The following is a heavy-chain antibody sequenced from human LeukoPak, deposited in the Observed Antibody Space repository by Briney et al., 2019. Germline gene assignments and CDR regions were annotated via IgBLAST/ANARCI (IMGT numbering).Heavy chain of an antibody. CDR3: ARGLYYFDY. V-gene: IGHV4-34*01. CDR1: GGSFSGYY. J-gene: IGHJ4*02. CDR2: INHSGST. Sequence: PSETLSLTCAVYGGSFSGYYWSWIRQPPGKGLEWIGEINHSGSTNYNPSLKSRVTISVDTSKDQFSLKLSSVTAADTAMYYCARGLYYFDYWGQGTLVTVSS.